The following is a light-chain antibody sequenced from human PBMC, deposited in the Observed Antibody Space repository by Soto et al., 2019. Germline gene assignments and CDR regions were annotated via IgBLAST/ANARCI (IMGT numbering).Light chain of an antibody. V-gene: IGKV1-39*01. CDR2: DXS. CDR3: QQTYSTLAS. Sequence: DIQMTQSPSPLSGSLGDIVTMTXRAREANRHCFAWYQQQPGXAPKXXXADXSTLQRGVPSRISGSGSGTDFTLPISSLQPEDFATYYCQQTYSTLASFGQGTKVDI. CDR1: EANRHC. J-gene: IGKJ1*01.